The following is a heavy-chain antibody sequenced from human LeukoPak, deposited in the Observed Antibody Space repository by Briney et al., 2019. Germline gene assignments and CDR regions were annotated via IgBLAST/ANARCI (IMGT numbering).Heavy chain of an antibody. CDR3: ARDRGGYSGDMDV. D-gene: IGHD5-12*01. V-gene: IGHV3-48*01. CDR1: GFTFSSYA. Sequence: PGGSLRLSCAASGFTFSSYAMSWVRQAPGKGLEWVSYISSSSSTIYYADSVKGRFTISRDNAKNSLYLQMNSLRAEDTAVYYCARDRGGYSGDMDVWGKGTTVTVSS. J-gene: IGHJ6*03. CDR2: ISSSSSTI.